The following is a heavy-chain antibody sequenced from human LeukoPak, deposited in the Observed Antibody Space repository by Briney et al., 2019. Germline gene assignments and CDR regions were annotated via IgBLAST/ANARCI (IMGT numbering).Heavy chain of an antibody. J-gene: IGHJ4*02. D-gene: IGHD6-13*01. V-gene: IGHV3-7*01. CDR1: GFTFSSYW. CDR2: IKQDGSEK. CDR3: ARDRFSSTAAGTVFDY. Sequence: GGSLRLSCAASGFTFSSYWMSWVRQAPGKGLEWVANIKQDGSEKYYVDSVKGRFTISRGNAKNSLYLQMNSLRAEDTAVYYCARDRFSSTAAGTVFDYWGQGTLVTVSS.